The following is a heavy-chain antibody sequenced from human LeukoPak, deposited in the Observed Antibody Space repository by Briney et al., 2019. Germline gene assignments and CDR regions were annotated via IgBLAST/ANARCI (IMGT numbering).Heavy chain of an antibody. J-gene: IGHJ4*02. Sequence: QAGGSLRLSCAASGFTFSSYSMNWVRQAPGKGLEWVSYISSSSSSTIYYADSVKGRFTISRDNAKNSLYLQMNSLRADDTAVYSCARSALLRTPLDYWGQGTLVTVSS. V-gene: IGHV3-48*01. CDR2: ISSSSSSTI. CDR3: ARSALLRTPLDY. D-gene: IGHD1-26*01. CDR1: GFTFSSYS.